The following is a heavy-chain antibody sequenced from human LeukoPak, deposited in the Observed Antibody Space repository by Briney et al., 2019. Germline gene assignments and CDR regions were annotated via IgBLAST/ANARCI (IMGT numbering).Heavy chain of an antibody. CDR3: AKGRVVAGSKSLTYHWFDP. Sequence: ASVKVSCKASGYTFSGYYIHWVRQVPGQGLEWMGWINPNSGGTKYAQKFQGRISMTRDTSISTVYMGPSRLTSDDTAVYYCAKGRVVAGSKSLTYHWFDPWGQGTLVTVSS. CDR1: GYTFSGYY. CDR2: INPNSGGT. V-gene: IGHV1-2*02. D-gene: IGHD6-19*01. J-gene: IGHJ5*02.